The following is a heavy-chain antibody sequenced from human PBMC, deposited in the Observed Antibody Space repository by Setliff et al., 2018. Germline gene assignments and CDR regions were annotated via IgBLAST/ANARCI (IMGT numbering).Heavy chain of an antibody. CDR2: IFYSGSS. Sequence: LSLTCTVSGVSIRSYYWSWIRQPPGKGLEWIGYIFYSGSSNYNPSLQSRVSISVDTSKNQLSLKLDSLTAADTAVYFCARLPRTVTHFDYWGQGALVAVSS. CDR3: ARLPRTVTHFDY. V-gene: IGHV4-59*01. J-gene: IGHJ4*02. D-gene: IGHD4-17*01. CDR1: GVSIRSYY.